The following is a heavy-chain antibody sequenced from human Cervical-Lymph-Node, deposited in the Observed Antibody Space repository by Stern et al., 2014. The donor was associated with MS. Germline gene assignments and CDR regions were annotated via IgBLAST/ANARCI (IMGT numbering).Heavy chain of an antibody. CDR2: ISGSSGST. Sequence: EVQLVESGGGLVQPGGSLRLSCAASGFTFSSYAMSWVRQAPGEGLEWVSAISGSSGSTYYADSVKGRFTISRDNSKNTLYLQMNSLRAEDTAVYYCAKDRSYDYVWGSLDYWGQGTLVTVSS. V-gene: IGHV3-23*04. CDR1: GFTFSSYA. J-gene: IGHJ4*02. D-gene: IGHD3-16*01. CDR3: AKDRSYDYVWGSLDY.